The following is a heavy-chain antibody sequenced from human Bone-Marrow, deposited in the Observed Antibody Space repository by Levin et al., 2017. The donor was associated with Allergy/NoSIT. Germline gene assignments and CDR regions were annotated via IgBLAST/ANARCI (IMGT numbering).Heavy chain of an antibody. CDR3: SRDHNRIIVLAAAANNWFDP. J-gene: IGHJ5*02. CDR2: ISYDGTNK. Sequence: GESLKISCAASGFTLNYHAMHWVRQAPGKGLEWVAVISYDGTNKYYGDSVKGRFTIFRDNSKNTPYLEMNSLRAEDTAVYYCSRDHNRIIVLAAAANNWFDPWGQGTLVTVSS. D-gene: IGHD2-15*01. CDR1: GFTLNYHA. V-gene: IGHV3-30*04.